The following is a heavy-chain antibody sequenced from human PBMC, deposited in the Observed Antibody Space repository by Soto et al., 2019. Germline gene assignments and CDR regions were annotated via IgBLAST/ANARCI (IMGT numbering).Heavy chain of an antibody. CDR3: ARDFIVRMVRGYYYGMDV. J-gene: IGHJ6*02. CDR1: GFTFDDYG. D-gene: IGHD3-10*01. CDR2: INWNGGST. V-gene: IGHV3-20*04. Sequence: PGGSLRLSCAASGFTFDDYGMSWVRQAPGKGLGWVSGINWNGGSTGYADSVKGRFTISRDNAKNSLYLQMNSLRAEDTALYYCARDFIVRMVRGYYYGMDVWGQGTTVTVSS.